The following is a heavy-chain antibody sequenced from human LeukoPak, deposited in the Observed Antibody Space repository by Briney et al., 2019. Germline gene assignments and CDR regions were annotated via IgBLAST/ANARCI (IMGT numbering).Heavy chain of an antibody. V-gene: IGHV3-23*01. CDR2: ISHDGMNP. CDR1: VLHFSGTA. D-gene: IGHD6-19*01. J-gene: IGHJ5*02. Sequence: PGGSLRLSCAASVLHFSGTAMSWVRQAPGKGLEWVSAISHDGMNPYYADSVKGRFAISRDNSKKTVSLEMSSLTAADTGVYYCAKDGAQYSSGPECDPRGQGALVTVSP. CDR3: AKDGAQYSSGPECDP.